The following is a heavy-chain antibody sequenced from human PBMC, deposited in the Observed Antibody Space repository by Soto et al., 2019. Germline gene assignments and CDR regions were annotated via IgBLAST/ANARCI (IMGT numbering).Heavy chain of an antibody. CDR3: ARGFYDYGMDF. CDR2: INPNSGGT. CDR1: GYTFTGYY. J-gene: IGHJ6*02. V-gene: IGHV1-2*04. Sequence: ASVKVSCKASGYTFTGYYMHWVRQAPGQGLEWMGWINPNSGGTNYAQKFQGWVTMTRDTSISTAYMELTRLKSDNTAIYYCARGFYDYGMDFWGQGTTVTVSS.